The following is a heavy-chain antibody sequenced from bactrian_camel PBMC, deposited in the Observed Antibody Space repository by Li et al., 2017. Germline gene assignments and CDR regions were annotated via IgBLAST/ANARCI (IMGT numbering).Heavy chain of an antibody. J-gene: IGHJ4*01. CDR3: AVAGYWRVNDDALSTAAYDY. Sequence: HVQLVESGGGSVQAGGSLRLSCTASANGDSSNCVGWFRQAPGKKREGVAVSYIGDGSAHYADSVKGRFTISRDNAKKMVYLQMNTLKPEDTAMYYCAVAGYWRVNDDALSTAAYDYWGQGTQVTVS. CDR2: SYIGDGSA. V-gene: IGHV3S54*01. D-gene: IGHD7*01. CDR1: ANGDSSNC.